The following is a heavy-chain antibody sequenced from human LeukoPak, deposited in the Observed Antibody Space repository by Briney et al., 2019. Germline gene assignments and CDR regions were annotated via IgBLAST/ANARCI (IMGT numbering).Heavy chain of an antibody. D-gene: IGHD2-15*01. V-gene: IGHV3-23*01. CDR2: ISGSGHQP. CDR3: AKDGFRVDCIGVSCYPFYL. Sequence: PGGALRLSCAASGFTFSSYAMSSVRQAPGRGVEGVSTISGSGHQPYYPPSVTARFTISSPNSKNTLYLQLNLLRAELSALYSSAKDGFRVDCIGVSCYPFYLWGQGTLVTVSS. CDR1: GFTFSSYA. J-gene: IGHJ5*02.